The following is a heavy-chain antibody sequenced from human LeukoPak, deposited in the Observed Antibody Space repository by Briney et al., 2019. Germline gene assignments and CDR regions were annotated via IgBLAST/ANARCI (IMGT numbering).Heavy chain of an antibody. D-gene: IGHD6-19*01. J-gene: IGHJ6*02. V-gene: IGHV1-69*02. Sequence: GASVKVSCKASGGTFSSYTISWVRQAPGQGLEWMGRIIPILGIANYAQKFQGRVTITADKSTSTAYMELSSLRSEDTAVYYCWYGRGRAPYGMGVGGQGTTVTVSS. CDR2: IIPILGIA. CDR1: GGTFSSYT. CDR3: WYGRGRAPYGMGV.